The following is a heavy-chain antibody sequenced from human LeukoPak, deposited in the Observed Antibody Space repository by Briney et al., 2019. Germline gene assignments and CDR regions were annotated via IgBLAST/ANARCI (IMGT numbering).Heavy chain of an antibody. CDR3: ARSITIFGLVY. CDR1: GGSISSGSYY. V-gene: IGHV4-61*02. D-gene: IGHD3/OR15-3a*01. CDR2: IYTSGST. J-gene: IGHJ4*02. Sequence: SETLSLTCTVSGGSISSGSYYWSWIRQPAGKGLEWIGRIYTSGSTNYNPSLKSQVTISVDTSKNQFSLKLISVTPADTAVYYCARSITIFGLVYWGQGTLVTVSS.